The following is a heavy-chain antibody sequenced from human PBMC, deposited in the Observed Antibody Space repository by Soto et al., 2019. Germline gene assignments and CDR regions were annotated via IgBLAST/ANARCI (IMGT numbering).Heavy chain of an antibody. CDR1: GFTFSNYG. CDR2: INAPGETK. J-gene: IGHJ4*02. V-gene: IGHV3-48*04. Sequence: EVQLVESGGGLVQPGGSLRLSCAASGFTFSNYGMNWARQAPGRGLEWVTHINAPGETKSYSDSVKGRFTVSRDDAKSSLYLQMSSLRADDTAIYYCARDPEGINDFDYWGQGTLVTVSS. CDR3: ARDPEGINDFDY. D-gene: IGHD2-21*01.